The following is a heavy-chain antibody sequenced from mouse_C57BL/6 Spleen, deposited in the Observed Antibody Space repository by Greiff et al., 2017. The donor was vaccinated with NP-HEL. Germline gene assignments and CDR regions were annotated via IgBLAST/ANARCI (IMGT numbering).Heavy chain of an antibody. CDR1: GYTFTDYE. V-gene: IGHV1-15*01. Sequence: QVQLQQSGAELVRPGASVTLSCKASGYTFTDYEMHWVKQTPVHGLELIGAIDPETGGTAYNQKFKGKAILTADKSSSTAYMELRSLTSEDSAVYYCTRTMDYYVSSYGAYWGQGTLVTVSS. CDR3: TRTMDYYVSSYGAY. D-gene: IGHD1-1*01. J-gene: IGHJ3*01. CDR2: IDPETGGT.